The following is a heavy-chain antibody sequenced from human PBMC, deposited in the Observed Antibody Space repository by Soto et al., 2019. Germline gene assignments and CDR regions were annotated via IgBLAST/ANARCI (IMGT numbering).Heavy chain of an antibody. Sequence: PSETLSLTCAVYGGSFSGYYWSWIRQPPGKGLEWIGEINHSGSTNYNPSLKSRVTISVDTSKNQFSLKLSSVTAADTAVYYCARDLPYRGYYYYYYMDLWGKGTTVTVSS. V-gene: IGHV4-34*01. CDR1: GGSFSGYY. D-gene: IGHD4-4*01. CDR3: ARDLPYRGYYYYYYMDL. J-gene: IGHJ6*03. CDR2: INHSGST.